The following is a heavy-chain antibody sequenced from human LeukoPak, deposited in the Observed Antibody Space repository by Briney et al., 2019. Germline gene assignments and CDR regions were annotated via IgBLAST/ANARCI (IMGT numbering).Heavy chain of an antibody. D-gene: IGHD3-22*01. CDR3: ASCTYYYDSSGYYPPQVYGMDV. J-gene: IGHJ6*02. V-gene: IGHV1-2*02. Sequence: ASVKVSCKASGYTFTGYYMHWVRQAPGQGLEWMGWINPNSGGTNYAQKFQGRVTMTRDTSISTAYMELSRLGSDDTAVYYCASCTYYYDSSGYYPPQVYGMDVWGQGTTVTVSS. CDR1: GYTFTGYY. CDR2: INPNSGGT.